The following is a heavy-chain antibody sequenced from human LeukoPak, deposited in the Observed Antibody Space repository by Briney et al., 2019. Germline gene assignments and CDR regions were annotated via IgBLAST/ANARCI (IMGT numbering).Heavy chain of an antibody. J-gene: IGHJ4*02. CDR2: ISYDGSNK. CDR3: ARALTGSLLDY. Sequence: GRSLRLSCAASGFTFSSYAMHWVRQAPGKGLEWVAVISYDGSNKYYADSVKGRFTISRDNSKNTLYLQMNSLRAEDTAVYYCARALTGSLLDYWGQGTLVTVSS. D-gene: IGHD7-27*01. V-gene: IGHV3-30-3*01. CDR1: GFTFSSYA.